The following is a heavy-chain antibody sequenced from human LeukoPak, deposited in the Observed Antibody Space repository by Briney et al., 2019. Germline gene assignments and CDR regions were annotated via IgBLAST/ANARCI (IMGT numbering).Heavy chain of an antibody. V-gene: IGHV1-3*01. J-gene: IGHJ5*02. D-gene: IGHD6-19*01. Sequence: ASVKVSRKASGYTFTSYAMHWVRKAPEQRLEWMGWINAGNGNTKYSHKFQGRVTITRDTSASTAYMELSSLRSEDTAVYYCARAPQWLVHWFDPWGQGTLVTVSS. CDR2: INAGNGNT. CDR1: GYTFTSYA. CDR3: ARAPQWLVHWFDP.